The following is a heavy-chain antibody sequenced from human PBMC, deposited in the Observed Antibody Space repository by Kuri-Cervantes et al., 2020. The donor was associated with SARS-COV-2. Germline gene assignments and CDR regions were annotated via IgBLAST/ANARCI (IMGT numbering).Heavy chain of an antibody. V-gene: IGHV3-11*01. Sequence: GGSLRLSCAASGFRFSDYYMSWIRQAPGKGLEWVSYISSSGTTTYYADSVKGRFIVSRDNAKKSLYLQMSRLRADDTAVYYCARERVGAREGEFDYWGQGTLVTVSS. CDR3: ARERVGAREGEFDY. J-gene: IGHJ4*02. CDR1: GFRFSDYY. D-gene: IGHD1-26*01. CDR2: ISSSGTTT.